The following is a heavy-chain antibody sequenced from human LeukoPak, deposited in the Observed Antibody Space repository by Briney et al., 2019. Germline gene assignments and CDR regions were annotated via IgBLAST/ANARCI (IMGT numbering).Heavy chain of an antibody. CDR2: IYYSGSA. CDR1: GGSISSSSYY. Sequence: SETLSLTCTVSGGSISSSSYYWGWIRQPPGKGLEWIGSIYYSGSANYNPSLKSRVTISVDTSKNQFSLKLTSVTAADTALYYCARHNYDSSGAFDIWGQETMVTVSS. D-gene: IGHD3-22*01. J-gene: IGHJ3*02. CDR3: ARHNYDSSGAFDI. V-gene: IGHV4-39*01.